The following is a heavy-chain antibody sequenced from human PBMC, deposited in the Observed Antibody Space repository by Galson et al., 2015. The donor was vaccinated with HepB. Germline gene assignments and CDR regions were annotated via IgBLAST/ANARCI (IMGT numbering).Heavy chain of an antibody. V-gene: IGHV3-33*06. D-gene: IGHD3-3*01. CDR3: AKARFLYYFDY. Sequence: SLRLSCAASGFIFSSYGMHWVRQAPGKGLEWVAVIWYDGSNKYYADSVKGRFTISRDNSKNTLYLQMNSLRAEDTAVYYCAKARFLYYFDYWGQGTLVTVSS. J-gene: IGHJ4*02. CDR1: GFIFSSYG. CDR2: IWYDGSNK.